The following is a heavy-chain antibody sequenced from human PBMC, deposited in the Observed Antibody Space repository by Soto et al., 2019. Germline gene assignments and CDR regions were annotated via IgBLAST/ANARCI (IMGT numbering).Heavy chain of an antibody. J-gene: IGHJ6*02. D-gene: IGHD3-10*01. Sequence: SDTLSLTCAVYGGSFSGYYWSWIRQPPGKGLEWIGEINHSGSTNYNPSLKSRVTISVDTSKNQFSLKLSSVTAADTAVYYCASLGDYYGSGSYYRTYYYYGMDVWGQGTTVTV. CDR3: ASLGDYYGSGSYYRTYYYYGMDV. CDR2: INHSGST. V-gene: IGHV4-34*01. CDR1: GGSFSGYY.